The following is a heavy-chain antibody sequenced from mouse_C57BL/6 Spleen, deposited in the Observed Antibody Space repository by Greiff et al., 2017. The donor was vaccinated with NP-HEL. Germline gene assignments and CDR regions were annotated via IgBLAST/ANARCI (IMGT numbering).Heavy chain of an antibody. D-gene: IGHD3-2*02. CDR3: ASRGAQAVYAMDY. V-gene: IGHV1-82*01. CDR2: IYPGDGDT. CDR1: GYAFSSSW. Sequence: QVQLKESGPELVKPGASVKISCKASGYAFSSSWMNWVKQRPGKGLEWIGRIYPGDGDTNYNGKFKGKATLTADKSSSTAYMQLSSLTSEDSAVYFCASRGAQAVYAMDYWGQGTSVTVSS. J-gene: IGHJ4*01.